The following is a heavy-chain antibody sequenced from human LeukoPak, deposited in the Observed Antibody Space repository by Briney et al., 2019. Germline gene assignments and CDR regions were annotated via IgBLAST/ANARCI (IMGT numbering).Heavy chain of an antibody. CDR2: ISSSGDFI. V-gene: IGHV3-21*06. CDR1: GFTFSSYS. Sequence: GGSLRLSCEASGFTFSSYSMNWVRQAPGKGLEWVSSISSSGDFISYADSVKGRFTISRDNAKNSLYLQMNSLRVDDTAVYYCASALIVALTSSNDHWGQGTLVTVSS. CDR3: ASALIVALTSSNDH. J-gene: IGHJ4*02. D-gene: IGHD3-22*01.